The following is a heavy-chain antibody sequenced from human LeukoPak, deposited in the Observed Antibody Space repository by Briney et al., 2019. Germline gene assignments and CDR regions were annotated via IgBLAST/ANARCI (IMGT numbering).Heavy chain of an antibody. J-gene: IGHJ4*02. V-gene: IGHV1-69*13. CDR2: IIPIFGTA. CDR3: ASEYCSGGSCYYFDY. CDR1: GGTFSSYA. D-gene: IGHD2-15*01. Sequence: GASVKVSCKASGGTFSSYAISWVRQAPGQGLEWMGGIIPIFGTANYAQKFQCRVTITADESTSTAYMELSSLRSEDTAVSYCASEYCSGGSCYYFDYWGQGTLVTVSS.